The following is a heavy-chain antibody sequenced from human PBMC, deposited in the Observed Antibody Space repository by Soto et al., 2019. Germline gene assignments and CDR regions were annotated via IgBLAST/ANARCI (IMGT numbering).Heavy chain of an antibody. CDR3: ARASTPRYCSGGSCYIGAFDI. CDR1: GFTFSSYA. V-gene: IGHV3-30-3*01. Sequence: QVQLVESGGGVVQPGRSLRLSCAASGFTFSSYAMHWVRQAPGKGLEWVAVISYDGSNKYYADYVKGRFTISRDNSKNTLYLKMNSLRAEDTAVYYCARASTPRYCSGGSCYIGAFDIWGQGTMVTVSS. J-gene: IGHJ3*02. D-gene: IGHD2-15*01. CDR2: ISYDGSNK.